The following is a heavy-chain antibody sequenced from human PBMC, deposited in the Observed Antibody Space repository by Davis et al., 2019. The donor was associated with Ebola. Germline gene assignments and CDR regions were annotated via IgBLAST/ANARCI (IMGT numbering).Heavy chain of an antibody. CDR3: ARSGVYDYIWGSYLPLDY. V-gene: IGHV4-34*01. CDR1: GGSFSGYY. CDR2: INHSGST. Sequence: PSETLSLTCAVYGGSFSGYYWSWIRQPPGKGLEWIGEINHSGSTYYNPSLKSRVTISVDTSKNQFSLKLSSVTAADTAVYYCARSGVYDYIWGSYLPLDYWGQGTLVTVSS. J-gene: IGHJ4*02. D-gene: IGHD3-16*02.